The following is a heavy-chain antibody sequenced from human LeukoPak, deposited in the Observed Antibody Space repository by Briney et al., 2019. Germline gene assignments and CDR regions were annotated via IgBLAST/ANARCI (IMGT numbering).Heavy chain of an antibody. CDR3: TTGLVPAAKFGSWYGDYFDY. CDR2: IKSKTDGGTT. CDR1: GFTFSNAW. J-gene: IGHJ4*02. V-gene: IGHV3-15*01. D-gene: IGHD2-2*01. Sequence: GGSLRLSCAASGFTFSNAWMSWVRQAPGKGLEWVGRIKSKTDGGTTDYAAPVKGRFTISRDDSKNTLYLQMNSLKTEDTAVYYCTTGLVPAAKFGSWYGDYFDYWGQGTLVTVSS.